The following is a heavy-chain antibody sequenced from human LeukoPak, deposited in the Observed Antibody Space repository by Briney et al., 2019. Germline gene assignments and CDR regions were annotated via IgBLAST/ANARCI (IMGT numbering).Heavy chain of an antibody. J-gene: IGHJ4*02. V-gene: IGHV1-46*01. CDR3: ARTLSPWATSYYFDY. Sequence: ASVKVSCKASGYTFTSYYMHWVRQAPGQGLEWMGIINPSGGSTSYAQKFQGRVTMTRDTSTSTVYMELSSLRSEDTAVYYCARTLSPWATSYYFDYWGQGTLVTVSS. D-gene: IGHD5-12*01. CDR1: GYTFTSYY. CDR2: INPSGGST.